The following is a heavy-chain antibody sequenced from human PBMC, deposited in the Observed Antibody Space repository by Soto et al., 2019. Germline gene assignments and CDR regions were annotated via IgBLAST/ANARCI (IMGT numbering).Heavy chain of an antibody. CDR3: ARDVVAAAGTGWFDP. V-gene: IGHV4-30-4*01. J-gene: IGHJ5*02. CDR2: IYYSGST. CDR1: GGSISSGDYY. Sequence: PSETLSLTCTVSGGSISSGDYYWSWIRQPPGKGLERIGYIYYSGSTYYNPYLKSRVTISVDTSKNQFSLKLSSVTAADTAVYYCARDVVAAAGTGWFDPWGQGTLVTVSS. D-gene: IGHD6-13*01.